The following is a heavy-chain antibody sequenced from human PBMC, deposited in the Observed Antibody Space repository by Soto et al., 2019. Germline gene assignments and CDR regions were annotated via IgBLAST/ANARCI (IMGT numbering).Heavy chain of an antibody. CDR1: GGSISSGDYY. J-gene: IGHJ5*02. V-gene: IGHV4-30-4*01. Sequence: SETLSLTCTVSGGSISSGDYYWSWIRQPPGKGLEWIGYIYYSGSTYYNPSLKSRVTISVDTSKNQFSLKLSSVTAADTAVYYCARETDFWSGYYFDPWGQGTLVTVSS. CDR2: IYYSGST. CDR3: ARETDFWSGYYFDP. D-gene: IGHD3-3*01.